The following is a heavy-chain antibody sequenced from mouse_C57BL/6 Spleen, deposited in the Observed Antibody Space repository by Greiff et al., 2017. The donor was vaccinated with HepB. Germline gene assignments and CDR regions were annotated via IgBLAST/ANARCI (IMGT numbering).Heavy chain of an antibody. CDR2: INPYNGDT. CDR3: AKDKKYFDV. CDR1: GYSFTGYF. J-gene: IGHJ1*03. V-gene: IGHV1-20*01. Sequence: EVKLQESGPELVKPGDSVKISCKASGYSFTGYFMNWVMQSHGKSLEWIGRINPYNGDTFYNQKFKGKATLTVDKSSSTAHMELRSLTSEDSAVYYCAKDKKYFDVWGTGTTVTVSS.